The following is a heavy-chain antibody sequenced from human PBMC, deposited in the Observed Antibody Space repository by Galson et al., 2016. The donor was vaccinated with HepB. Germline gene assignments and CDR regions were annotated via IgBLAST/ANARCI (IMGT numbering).Heavy chain of an antibody. V-gene: IGHV3-30-3*01. CDR1: GFTFSTY. J-gene: IGHJ4*02. CDR2: ISYDGSYK. Sequence: SLRLSCAASGFTFSTYMHWVRQAPGKGLEWLALISYDGSYKYYTDSVKGRFTISRDNSKKTLYLQMNSLRADDTAVYYCARDSRLDSSTWYYFDYWGQGTLITVSS. D-gene: IGHD6-13*01. CDR3: ARDSRLDSSTWYYFDY.